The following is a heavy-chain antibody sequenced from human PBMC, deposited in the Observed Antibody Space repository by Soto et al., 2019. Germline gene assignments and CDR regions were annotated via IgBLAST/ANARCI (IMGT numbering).Heavy chain of an antibody. D-gene: IGHD2-2*01. V-gene: IGHV3-30-3*01. CDR1: GFTFSSYA. CDR2: ISYDGSNK. Sequence: QVQLVESGGGVVQPGRSLRLSCAASGFTFSSYAMHWVRQAPGKGLEWVAVISYDGSNKYYADSVKGRFTISRDNSKKTLYLQMTILRGRDTAVYYCATDQHKNDAFDIWGEGTMVTVSS. CDR3: ATDQHKNDAFDI. J-gene: IGHJ3*02.